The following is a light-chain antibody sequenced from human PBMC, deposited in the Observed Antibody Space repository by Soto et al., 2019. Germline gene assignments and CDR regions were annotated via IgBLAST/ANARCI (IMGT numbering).Light chain of an antibody. CDR1: QGVSSS. V-gene: IGKV3-15*01. CDR3: QQYDNWPRT. J-gene: IGKJ1*01. Sequence: EIVMTQSPATLSVSPGERATLSCRASQGVSSSLAWLQQKPGQAPRLLISGASTRATGIPARFSGSGSGTDFTPTISSLQSEDFAVYYCQQYDNWPRTFGQGTKVDIK. CDR2: GAS.